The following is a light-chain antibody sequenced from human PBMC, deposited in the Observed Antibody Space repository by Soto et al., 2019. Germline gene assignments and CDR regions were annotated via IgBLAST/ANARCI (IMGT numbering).Light chain of an antibody. J-gene: IGKJ1*01. Sequence: DIQMTQSPSTLSASVGGTVTVTCRASQSVSGWLAWYQQKPGEAPTLLIYDASALPRGVPSRFSGSGSGTKFTLTIASLQPDDVATYYCQQYETFSGTFGPGTKVDIK. CDR2: DAS. CDR1: QSVSGW. V-gene: IGKV1-5*01. CDR3: QQYETFSGT.